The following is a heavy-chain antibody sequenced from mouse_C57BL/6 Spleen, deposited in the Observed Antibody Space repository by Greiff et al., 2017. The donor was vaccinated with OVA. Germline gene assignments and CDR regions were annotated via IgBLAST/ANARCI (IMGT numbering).Heavy chain of an antibody. CDR1: GYTFTSYW. CDR2: IHPNSGST. CDR3: ARRYDDYDQFAY. J-gene: IGHJ3*01. Sequence: QVQLQQPGAELVKPGASVKLSCKASGYTFTSYWMHWVKQRPGQGLEWIGMIHPNSGSTNYNEKFKSKATLTVDKSSSTAYMQLSSLTSEDSAVYYCARRYDDYDQFAYWGQGTLVTVSA. V-gene: IGHV1-64*01. D-gene: IGHD2-4*01.